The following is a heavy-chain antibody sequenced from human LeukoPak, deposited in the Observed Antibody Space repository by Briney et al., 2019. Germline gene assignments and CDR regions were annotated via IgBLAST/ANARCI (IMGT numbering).Heavy chain of an antibody. CDR1: GFTFSSYS. D-gene: IGHD3-16*01. J-gene: IGHJ4*02. V-gene: IGHV3-21*05. CDR2: ISSDNTYT. CDR3: VRDGGGLDC. Sequence: GGSLRLSCAASGFTFSSYSMNWVRQAPGKEMECVSYISSDNTYTNYADSVRGRFTISRDNAKNSLYLQMNSLRAEDTAVYYCVRDGGGLDCWGQGTLVTVSS.